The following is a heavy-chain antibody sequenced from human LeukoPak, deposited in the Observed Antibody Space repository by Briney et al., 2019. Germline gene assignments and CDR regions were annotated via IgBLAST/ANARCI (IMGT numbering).Heavy chain of an antibody. CDR2: IYTSGST. CDR1: GGSISSGSYY. Sequence: SQTLSLTCTVSGGSISSGSYYWSWIRQPAGKGLEWIGRIYTSGSTNYNPSLKSRVTISVDTSKNQFSLELSSVTAADTAVYYCASSTRSGWSHNWGQGTLVTVSS. D-gene: IGHD6-19*01. J-gene: IGHJ4*02. V-gene: IGHV4-61*02. CDR3: ASSTRSGWSHN.